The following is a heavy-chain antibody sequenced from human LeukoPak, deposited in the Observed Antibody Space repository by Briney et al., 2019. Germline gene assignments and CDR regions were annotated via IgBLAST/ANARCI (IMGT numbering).Heavy chain of an antibody. J-gene: IGHJ3*02. D-gene: IGHD3-16*02. CDR1: GYIFTSYG. CDR3: TRDRPNHNYVLESYRQYDAVDI. CDR2: ISGYNGNT. V-gene: IGHV1-18*01. Sequence: ASVKVSCKASGYIFTSYGVSWVRQAPGQGFEWMGWISGYNGNTNYAQKFQGRVTLTTDISTSTAYMDLRSLRSDDTAVYYCTRDRPNHNYVLESYRQYDAVDIWGQGTMITVSS.